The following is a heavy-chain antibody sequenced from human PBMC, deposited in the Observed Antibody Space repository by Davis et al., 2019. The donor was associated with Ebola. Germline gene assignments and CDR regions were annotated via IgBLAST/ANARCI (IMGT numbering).Heavy chain of an antibody. CDR2: ISSDSYFI. J-gene: IGHJ3*02. CDR1: GFIFSTYS. V-gene: IGHV3-21*01. Sequence: GESLKISCVASGFIFSTYSINWVRQAPGKGLEWVSSISSDSYFIYYADSLKGRFTISRDNAKNSLYLQLNSLRPEDTAVYHCARGGYYDSSGYSHDAFDIWGQGTRVTVSS. CDR3: ARGGYYDSSGYSHDAFDI. D-gene: IGHD3-22*01.